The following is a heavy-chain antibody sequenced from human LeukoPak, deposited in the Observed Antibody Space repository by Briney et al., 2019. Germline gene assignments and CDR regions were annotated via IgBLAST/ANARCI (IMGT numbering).Heavy chain of an antibody. V-gene: IGHV3-74*01. J-gene: IGHJ4*02. CDR1: GNYW. Sequence: GGSLRLSCAASGNYWMHWVRQAPGEGLVWVSHINSDGSWTSYADSVKGRFTISKDNAKNTVYLQMNNLRAEDTAVYYCVSFYETYWGRGTLVTVSS. CDR3: VSFYETY. D-gene: IGHD2-2*01. CDR2: INSDGSWT.